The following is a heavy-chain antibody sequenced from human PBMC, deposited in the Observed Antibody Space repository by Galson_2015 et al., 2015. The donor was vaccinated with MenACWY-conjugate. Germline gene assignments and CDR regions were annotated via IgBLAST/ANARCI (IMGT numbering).Heavy chain of an antibody. V-gene: IGHV1-3*01. CDR1: GYTFTSYA. J-gene: IGHJ5*02. Sequence: SVKVSCKASGYTFTSYAMHWVRQAPGQRLEWMGWINAGNGNTKYSQKFQGRVTITRDTSASTAYMELSSLRSEDTAVYYCARGPHRITMIVKGNWFDPWGQGTLVTVSS. CDR2: INAGNGNT. CDR3: ARGPHRITMIVKGNWFDP. D-gene: IGHD3-22*01.